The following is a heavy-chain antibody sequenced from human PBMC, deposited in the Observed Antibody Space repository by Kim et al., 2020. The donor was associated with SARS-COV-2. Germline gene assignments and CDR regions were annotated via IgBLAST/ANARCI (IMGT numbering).Heavy chain of an antibody. V-gene: IGHV3-7*01. Sequence: GGSLRLSCAASGFTFSSYWMSWVRQAPGKGLEWVANIKQDGSEKYYVDSVKGRFTISRDNAKNSLYLQMNSLRAEDTAVYYCAGDAAADPLVRGVYYYYGMDVWGQGTTVTVSS. D-gene: IGHD6-13*01. CDR1: GFTFSSYW. CDR2: IKQDGSEK. J-gene: IGHJ6*02. CDR3: AGDAAADPLVRGVYYYYGMDV.